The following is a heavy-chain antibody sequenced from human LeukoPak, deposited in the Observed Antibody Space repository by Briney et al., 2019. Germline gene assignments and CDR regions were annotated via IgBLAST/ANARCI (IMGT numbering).Heavy chain of an antibody. CDR1: GFTFSSYS. CDR3: AKNALYIAVAGSGTYE. V-gene: IGHV3-48*01. D-gene: IGHD6-19*01. CDR2: ISSGSTTI. Sequence: GGSLRLSCAASGFTFSSYSMNWVRQAPGKGLEWVSYISSGSTTIYYADSVKGRFTISRDNARNSLYLQMNSLRAEDTAVYYCAKNALYIAVAGSGTYEWGQGTLVTVSS. J-gene: IGHJ4*02.